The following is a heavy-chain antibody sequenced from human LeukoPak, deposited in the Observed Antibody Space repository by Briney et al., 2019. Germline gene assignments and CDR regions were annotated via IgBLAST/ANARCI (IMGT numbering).Heavy chain of an antibody. J-gene: IGHJ4*02. CDR1: GFAFSNHW. V-gene: IGHV3-74*01. Sequence: GGSLRLSCAASGFAFSNHWMHWVRQAPGKGLVWVSRISGDGSSTSYADSVKGRFTISRDNAKNTLYLQMNSLRAEDTAVYYSARRVRSTGWYIFDFWGQGTLVTVSS. CDR2: ISGDGSST. CDR3: ARRVRSTGWYIFDF. D-gene: IGHD6-19*01.